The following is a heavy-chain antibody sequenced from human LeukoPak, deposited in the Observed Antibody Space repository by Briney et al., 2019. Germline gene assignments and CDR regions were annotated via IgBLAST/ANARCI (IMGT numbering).Heavy chain of an antibody. CDR3: ASVATITDY. D-gene: IGHD5-12*01. Sequence: PSDTLSLTCTVSGGSISSYYWSWIRQPPGKGLEWIGYIFYTGSTKYNPSLESRVTISVDTSKNQFSLKLSSVTAADTAVYYCASVATITDYWGQGTLVTVSS. CDR2: IFYTGST. V-gene: IGHV4-59*07. J-gene: IGHJ4*02. CDR1: GGSISSYY.